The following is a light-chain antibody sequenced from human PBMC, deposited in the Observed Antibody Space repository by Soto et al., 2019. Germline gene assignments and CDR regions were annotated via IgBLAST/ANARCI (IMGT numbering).Light chain of an antibody. V-gene: IGLV2-23*02. CDR2: EVS. J-gene: IGLJ2*01. CDR1: SSDVGSYNV. Sequence: QSALTQPPSVSGSPGQSVTISCTGTSSDVGSYNVVSWYQQHPGKAPKLMIYEVSKRPSGVSNRFSGSKSGNTASLTISGLQAEDEADYYCCSYAGSSNWVFGGGTKLTVL. CDR3: CSYAGSSNWV.